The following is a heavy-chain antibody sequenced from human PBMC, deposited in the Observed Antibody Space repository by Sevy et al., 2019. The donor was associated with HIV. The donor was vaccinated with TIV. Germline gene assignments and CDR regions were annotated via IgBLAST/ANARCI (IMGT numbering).Heavy chain of an antibody. J-gene: IGHJ4*02. Sequence: SETLSLTCTVSGGSISSSSYYWGWIRQPPGKGLEWIGSIYYSGSTYYNPSLKSRVTISVDTSKNQFSLKLSSVTAADTAVYYCARRSGSSSPPDYWGQRTLVTVSS. CDR3: ARRSGSSSPPDY. D-gene: IGHD6-6*01. CDR2: IYYSGST. V-gene: IGHV4-39*01. CDR1: GGSISSSSYY.